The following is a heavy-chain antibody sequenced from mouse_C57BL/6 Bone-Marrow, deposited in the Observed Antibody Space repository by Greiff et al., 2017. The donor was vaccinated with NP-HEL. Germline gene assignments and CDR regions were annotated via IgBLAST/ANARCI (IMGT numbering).Heavy chain of an antibody. CDR1: GYTFTSYW. CDR2: IDPSDSVT. D-gene: IGHD2-2*01. V-gene: IGHV1-52*01. J-gene: IGHJ3*01. Sequence: QVQLQQPGAELVRPGSSVKLSCKASGYTFTSYWMHWVKQRPIQGLEWIGNIDPSDSVTHYNQQFKDKATLTVDKSSSTAYMQLSSLTSEDSAVYYCALLWLRRFADWGKGTLVTVSA. CDR3: ALLWLRRFAD.